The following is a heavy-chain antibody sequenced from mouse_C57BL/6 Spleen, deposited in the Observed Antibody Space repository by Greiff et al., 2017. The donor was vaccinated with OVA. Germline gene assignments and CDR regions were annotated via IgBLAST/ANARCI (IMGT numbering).Heavy chain of an antibody. J-gene: IGHJ4*01. CDR3: ARVDDYPDAMDY. CDR2: INPNNGGT. CDR1: GYTFTDYN. V-gene: IGHV1-22*01. D-gene: IGHD2-4*01. Sequence: EVKLQESGPELVKPGASVKMSCKASGYTFTDYNMHWVKQSHGKSLEWIGYINPNNGGTSYNQKFKGKATLTVNKSSSTAYMELRSLTSEDSAVYYCARVDDYPDAMDYWGQGTSVTVSS.